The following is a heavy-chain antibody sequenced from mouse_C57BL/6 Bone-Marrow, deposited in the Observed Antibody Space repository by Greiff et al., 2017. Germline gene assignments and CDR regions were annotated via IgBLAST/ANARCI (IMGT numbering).Heavy chain of an antibody. Sequence: VQLQQSGAELARPGASVKMSCKASGYTFTSYTMHWVKQRPGQGLEWIGYINPSSGYTKYNQKFKDKATLTADKSSSTAYMQLSSLTSEDSSVYYWARDYYGRAWFAYWGQGTLVTVSA. CDR3: ARDYYGRAWFAY. D-gene: IGHD1-1*01. J-gene: IGHJ3*01. CDR1: GYTFTSYT. V-gene: IGHV1-4*01. CDR2: INPSSGYT.